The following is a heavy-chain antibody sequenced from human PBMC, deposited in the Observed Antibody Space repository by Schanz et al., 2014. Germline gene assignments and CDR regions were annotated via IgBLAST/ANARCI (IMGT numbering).Heavy chain of an antibody. Sequence: VQLVDSGGDLVKPGGSLRLSCAASGFTFNNFNMNWVRQAPGKGLEWVSSISSSGSSIYYADSVKGRFTISRDNANNSLFLRMNSLRAEDTAVYYCARDAVALVPEYFMDVWGKGTPVTVSS. D-gene: IGHD2-15*01. CDR3: ARDAVALVPEYFMDV. CDR2: ISSSGSSI. CDR1: GFTFNNFN. V-gene: IGHV3-21*02. J-gene: IGHJ6*03.